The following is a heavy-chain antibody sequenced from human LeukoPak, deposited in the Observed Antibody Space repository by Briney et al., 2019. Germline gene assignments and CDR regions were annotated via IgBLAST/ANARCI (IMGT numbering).Heavy chain of an antibody. CDR1: GASISSGSNY. V-gene: IGHV4-39*07. CDR3: ARGPRGYSGYGGSRPHTRFDP. D-gene: IGHD5-12*01. J-gene: IGHJ5*02. Sequence: KPSETLSLTCSVSGASISSGSNYWGWIRQPPGKGLEWIGEINHSGSTNYNPSLKSRVTISVDTSKNQFSLKLSSVTAADTAVYYCARGPRGYSGYGGSRPHTRFDPWGQGTLVTVSS. CDR2: INHSGST.